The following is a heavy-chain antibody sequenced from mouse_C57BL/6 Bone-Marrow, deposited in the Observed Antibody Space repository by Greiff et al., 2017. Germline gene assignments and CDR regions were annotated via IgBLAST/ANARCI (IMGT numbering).Heavy chain of an antibody. J-gene: IGHJ4*01. CDR1: GFSLSTFGMG. V-gene: IGHV8-8*01. CDR3: ARIYYDYVRAMDY. D-gene: IGHD2-4*01. Sequence: QVTLKESGPGLSQPSQTLSLTCSFSGFSLSTFGMGVGWIRQPSGQGLEWLAHIWWDDDKYYNTALKSRLTISKDTSKKLVFLKIANVDTAYTATYYCARIYYDYVRAMDYWGQGTSVTVSS. CDR2: IWWDDDK.